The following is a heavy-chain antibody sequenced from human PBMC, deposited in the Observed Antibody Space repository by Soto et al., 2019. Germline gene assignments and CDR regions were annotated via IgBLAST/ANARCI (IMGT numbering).Heavy chain of an antibody. V-gene: IGHV4-34*01. CDR1: GGSFSGYY. Sequence: SETLSLTCAVYGGSFSGYYWSWIRQPPGKGLEWIGEINHSGSTNCNPSLKSRVTISVDTSKNQFSLKLSSVTAADTAVYYCARALDIVVVPAAAYYFDYWGQGTLVTVSS. CDR2: INHSGST. J-gene: IGHJ4*02. CDR3: ARALDIVVVPAAAYYFDY. D-gene: IGHD2-2*03.